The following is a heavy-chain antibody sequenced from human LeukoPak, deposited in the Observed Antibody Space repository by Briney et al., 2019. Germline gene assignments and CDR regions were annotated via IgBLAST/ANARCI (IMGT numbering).Heavy chain of an antibody. V-gene: IGHV4-38-2*02. D-gene: IGHD1-26*01. CDR3: ARQREAYYYYMDV. CDR2: IYHSGST. CDR1: NYSIVSGYY. J-gene: IGHJ6*03. Sequence: PSETLSLTCTVSNYSIVSGYYWGWIRQPPGKGLEWIGSIYHSGSTYYNPSLKSRVTISVDTSKNQFSPKLSSVTAPDTAVYYCARQREAYYYYMDVWGKGTTVTVSS.